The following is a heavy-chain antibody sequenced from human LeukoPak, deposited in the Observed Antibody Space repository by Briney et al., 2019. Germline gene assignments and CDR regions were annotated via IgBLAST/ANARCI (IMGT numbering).Heavy chain of an antibody. CDR2: INPNSGGT. D-gene: IGHD2-21*02. CDR1: GYTFTGYY. Sequence: ASVKVSCKASGYTFTGYYMHWVRQAPGQGLEWMGCINPNSGGTNYAQKFQGRVTMTRDTSISTAYMELSRLRSDDTAVYYCARVGAYCGGDCYRGHWFDPWGQGTLVTVSS. CDR3: ARVGAYCGGDCYRGHWFDP. J-gene: IGHJ5*02. V-gene: IGHV1-2*02.